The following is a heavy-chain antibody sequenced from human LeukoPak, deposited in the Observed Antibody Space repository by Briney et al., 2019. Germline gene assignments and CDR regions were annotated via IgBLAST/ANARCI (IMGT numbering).Heavy chain of an antibody. D-gene: IGHD1-26*01. CDR3: ASTRGSYRTIFDY. Sequence: GGSLRLSCAASGFTFSSYWMSWVRQAPGKGLEWVANIKQDGSEKYYVDSVKGRFTISRDNAKNSLYLQMNSLRAEDTAVYYCASTRGSYRTIFDYWSQGTLVTVSS. CDR1: GFTFSSYW. J-gene: IGHJ4*02. V-gene: IGHV3-7*01. CDR2: IKQDGSEK.